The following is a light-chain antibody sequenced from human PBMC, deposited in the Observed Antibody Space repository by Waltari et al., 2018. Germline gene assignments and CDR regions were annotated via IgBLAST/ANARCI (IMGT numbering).Light chain of an antibody. V-gene: IGLV1-51*02. CDR2: ENT. CDR1: SSHIRTNY. CDR3: GTWDSSLSGAV. Sequence: HSVFTQPPSVSAAPGHRVTIPCPGASSHIRTNYVPSYRQFPGTAPKLLIYENTERPSGIPGRFSGSKSGTSATLDITGLQAGDEADYYCGTWDSSLSGAVFGGGTHLTVL. J-gene: IGLJ7*01.